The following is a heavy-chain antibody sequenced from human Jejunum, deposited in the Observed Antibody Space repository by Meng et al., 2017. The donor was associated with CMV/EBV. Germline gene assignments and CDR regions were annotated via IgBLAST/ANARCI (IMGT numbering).Heavy chain of an antibody. CDR3: ARSGWFGELLIDN. Sequence: SGYTFIGYYIHWVRQAPGQGLEWMGWINPNGGGTNYAQKFQGRVTMTRDRSIGTAYMELSRLTSDDTAAYYCARSGWFGELLIDNWGQGTLVTVFS. CDR1: GYTFIGYY. D-gene: IGHD3-10*01. V-gene: IGHV1-2*02. CDR2: INPNGGGT. J-gene: IGHJ4*02.